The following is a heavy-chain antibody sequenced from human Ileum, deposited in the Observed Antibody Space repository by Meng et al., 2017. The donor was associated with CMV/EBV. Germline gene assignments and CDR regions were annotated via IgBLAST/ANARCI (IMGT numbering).Heavy chain of an antibody. V-gene: IGHV3-23*01. Sequence: EVQLWESGGGLVQPGXXXXLSCAASGFTFSSYVMNWVRQAPGKGLEWVSTIGAAGDTYYAASVKGRFTVSRDNSKNTLYLQMNSVRAEDTATYYCAKDYIASLANDYWGQGTLVTVSS. CDR3: AKDYIASLANDY. J-gene: IGHJ4*02. CDR1: GFTFSSYV. D-gene: IGHD2-21*01. CDR2: IGAAGDT.